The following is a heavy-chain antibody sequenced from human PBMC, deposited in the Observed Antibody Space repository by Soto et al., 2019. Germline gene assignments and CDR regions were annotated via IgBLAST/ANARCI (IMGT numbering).Heavy chain of an antibody. CDR3: AHAEGYCTSTSCYFGMDV. CDR2: IYWDDDK. D-gene: IGHD2-2*01. CDR1: GFSLSTSGVG. J-gene: IGHJ6*02. V-gene: IGHV2-5*02. Sequence: QITLKESGPPLVKPTQTLTLTCTFSGFSLSTSGVGVAWIRQPPGKALEWLALIYWDDDKCYSPPLKSSLTITKAXXKXQVXLTITNMDPVDTATYYCAHAEGYCTSTSCYFGMDVWGQGTTVTVS.